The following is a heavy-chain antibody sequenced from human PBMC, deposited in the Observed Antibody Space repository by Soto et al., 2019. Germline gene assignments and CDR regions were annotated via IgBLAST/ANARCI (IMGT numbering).Heavy chain of an antibody. CDR1: GYTFIDYY. CDR2: INPSGGST. V-gene: IGHV1-46*01. Sequence: ASVKVSCKASGYTFIDYYMHWVRQAPGQGLEWMGIINPSGGSTSYAQKFQGRVTMTRDTSTSTVYMELSSLRSEDTAVYYCARDPALPETTVVTRFDYWGQGTLVTVSS. D-gene: IGHD4-17*01. CDR3: ARDPALPETTVVTRFDY. J-gene: IGHJ4*02.